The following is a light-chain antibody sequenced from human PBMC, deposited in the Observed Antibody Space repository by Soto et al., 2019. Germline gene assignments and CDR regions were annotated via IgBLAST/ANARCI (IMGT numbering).Light chain of an antibody. CDR1: QDIGDC. CDR3: QQGYSFPVT. Sequence: DIQLTQSPPSGSSSLGDTVSITCRASQDIGDCLAWYQQKPGKAPKLLVYAASSLQSGVPSRFSCSGSGTDFTLTISSLQPEDFATYYCQQGYSFPVTFGGGTKVDIK. CDR2: AAS. V-gene: IGKV1-12*01. J-gene: IGKJ4*01.